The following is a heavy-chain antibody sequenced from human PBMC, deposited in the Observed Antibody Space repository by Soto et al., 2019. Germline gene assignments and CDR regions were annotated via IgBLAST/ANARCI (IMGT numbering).Heavy chain of an antibody. V-gene: IGHV1-3*01. D-gene: IGHD6-19*01. CDR3: ATPSGWSKYYFDY. Sequence: ASVKVSCKASGYTFTSYAMHWVRQAPGQRLEWMGWINAGNGNTKYSQKFQGRVTITRDTSASTAYMELSSLRSEDTAVYYCATPSGWSKYYFDYWGQGTLVTVSS. CDR2: INAGNGNT. J-gene: IGHJ4*02. CDR1: GYTFTSYA.